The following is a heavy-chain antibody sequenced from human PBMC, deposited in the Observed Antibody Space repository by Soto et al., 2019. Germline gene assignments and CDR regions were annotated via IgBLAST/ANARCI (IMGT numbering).Heavy chain of an antibody. CDR1: GFSFSNYW. CDR3: ASRGSAGIHFDS. Sequence: GGSLRLSCAASGFSFSNYWMSWVRQAPGKGLEWVGNINQDGTGGYYVDSLKGRFTISRDNAKNSLFLQMNNLRAEDTAVYYCASRGSAGIHFDSWGQGSLVTVS. J-gene: IGHJ4*02. CDR2: INQDGTGG. V-gene: IGHV3-7*03. D-gene: IGHD3-10*01.